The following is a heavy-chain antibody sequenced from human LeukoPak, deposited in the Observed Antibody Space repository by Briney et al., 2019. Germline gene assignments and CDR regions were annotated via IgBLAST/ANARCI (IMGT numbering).Heavy chain of an antibody. CDR3: ARNGYGSGSYYHHYYYYMDV. CDR1: GGSISSSSYY. D-gene: IGHD3-10*01. J-gene: IGHJ6*03. Sequence: SETLSLTCTVSGGSISSSSYYWGWIRQPPGKGLEWIGSIYYSGSTYYNPSLKSRVTISVDTSKNQFSLKLSSVTAADTAVYYCARNGYGSGSYYHHYYYYMDVWGRGTTVTISS. CDR2: IYYSGST. V-gene: IGHV4-39*07.